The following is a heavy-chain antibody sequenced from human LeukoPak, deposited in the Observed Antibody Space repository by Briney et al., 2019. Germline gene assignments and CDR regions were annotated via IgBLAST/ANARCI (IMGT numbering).Heavy chain of an antibody. J-gene: IGHJ5*02. CDR3: AKDRYSSSWPPWFDP. D-gene: IGHD6-13*01. Sequence: GGSLRLSCAASGFTFSSYAMSWVRQAPGKGLEWVSAISGSGGSTYYADSVKGRFTISGDNSKNTQYLQMNSLRAEDTAVYYCAKDRYSSSWPPWFDPWGQGTLVTVSS. V-gene: IGHV3-23*01. CDR2: ISGSGGST. CDR1: GFTFSSYA.